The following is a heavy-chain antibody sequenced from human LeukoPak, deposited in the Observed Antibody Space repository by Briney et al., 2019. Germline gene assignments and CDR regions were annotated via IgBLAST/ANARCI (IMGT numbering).Heavy chain of an antibody. Sequence: PSETLSLTCTVSGGSISSYYWSWIRQPPGKGLEWIGYIYYSGRTNYNPSLKSRVTISVDTSKNQFSLKLSSVTAADTAVYYRARHTVTTDFDYWGQGTLVTVSS. D-gene: IGHD4-17*01. J-gene: IGHJ4*02. CDR3: ARHTVTTDFDY. CDR2: IYYSGRT. V-gene: IGHV4-59*08. CDR1: GGSISSYY.